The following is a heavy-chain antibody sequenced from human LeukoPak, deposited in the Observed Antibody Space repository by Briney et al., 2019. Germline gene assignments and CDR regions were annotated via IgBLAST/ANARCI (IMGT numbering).Heavy chain of an antibody. CDR3: AKEGGIPGYFDY. D-gene: IGHD2-21*01. CDR2: IYSGGNT. J-gene: IGHJ4*02. V-gene: IGHV3-53*01. Sequence: GGSLRLSCAASGFIVSSNYMSWVRQAPGKGLEWVSVIYSGGNTHYADSVQGRFIISRDNSKNTLFLQMNSLRAEDTAVYYFAKEGGIPGYFDYWGQGTLVTVSS. CDR1: GFIVSSNY.